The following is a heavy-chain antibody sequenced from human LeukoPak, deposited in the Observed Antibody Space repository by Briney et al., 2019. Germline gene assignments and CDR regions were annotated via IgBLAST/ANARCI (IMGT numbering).Heavy chain of an antibody. CDR1: GFTFSSYA. D-gene: IGHD1-26*01. CDR3: ARTWELLRYYGMDV. Sequence: QPGGSLRLSYAASGFTFSSYAMHWVRQAPGKGLEYVSAISSNGGSTYYANSVKGRFTTSRDNSKNTLYLQMGSLRAEDMAVYYCARTWELLRYYGMDVWGQGTTVTVSS. J-gene: IGHJ6*02. CDR2: ISSNGGST. V-gene: IGHV3-64*01.